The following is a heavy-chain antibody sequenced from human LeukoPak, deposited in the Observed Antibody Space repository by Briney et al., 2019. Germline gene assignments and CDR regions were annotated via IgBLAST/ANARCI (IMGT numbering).Heavy chain of an antibody. V-gene: IGHV3-30*03. J-gene: IGHJ3*02. D-gene: IGHD6-13*01. CDR1: GFTFNRYG. CDR3: AREIISSSRYENAFDI. CDR2: ISFDGSNK. Sequence: PGGSLRLSCAASGFTFNRYGMHWVRQAPGKGLEWVAVISFDGSNKYYADSVKGRFTISRDNSKNTLYLQMNSLRAEDTAVYYCAREIISSSRYENAFDIWGQGTMVTVSS.